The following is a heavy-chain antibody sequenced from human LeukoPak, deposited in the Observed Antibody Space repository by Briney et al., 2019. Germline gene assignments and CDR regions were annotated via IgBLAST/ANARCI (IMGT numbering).Heavy chain of an antibody. J-gene: IGHJ3*02. Sequence: GGSLRLSCTASGFTFSSYSMNWVRQAPGKGLEWVSVIYSGGSTYYADSVKGRFTISRDNSKNTLYLQMNSLRAEDTAVYYCARVMIVADAFDIWGQGTMVTVSS. CDR1: GFTFSSYS. CDR2: IYSGGST. D-gene: IGHD3-22*01. CDR3: ARVMIVADAFDI. V-gene: IGHV3-66*01.